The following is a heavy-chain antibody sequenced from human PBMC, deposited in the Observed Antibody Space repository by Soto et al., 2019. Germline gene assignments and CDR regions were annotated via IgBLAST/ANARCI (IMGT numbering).Heavy chain of an antibody. J-gene: IGHJ3*02. CDR3: AHPRGYGVFDAFDI. CDR1: GFIFSTYA. Sequence: GGSLRLSCTASGFIFSTYAMNWVRQAPGEGLEWVSAISSSGGTTFYAESVRGRFTISRDNSVNTLYLQMSSLRTEDTAVYYCAHPRGYGVFDAFDIWGQGTTVPVSS. V-gene: IGHV3-23*01. D-gene: IGHD4-17*01. CDR2: ISSSGGTT.